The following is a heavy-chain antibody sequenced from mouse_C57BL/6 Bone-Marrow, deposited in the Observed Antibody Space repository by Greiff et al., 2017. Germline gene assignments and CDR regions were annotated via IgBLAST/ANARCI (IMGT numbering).Heavy chain of an antibody. D-gene: IGHD1-1*01. J-gene: IGHJ2*01. Sequence: QVQLKESGPGLVQPSQSLSITCTVSGFSLTSYGVHWVRQSPGKGLEWLGVIWSGGSTDYNAAFISRLSISKDNSKRQVFCKKNSLQADDTAIYYCARNYYGSSYHYFDYWGKGTTLTVSS. CDR1: GFSLTSYG. CDR3: ARNYYGSSYHYFDY. V-gene: IGHV2-2*01. CDR2: IWSGGST.